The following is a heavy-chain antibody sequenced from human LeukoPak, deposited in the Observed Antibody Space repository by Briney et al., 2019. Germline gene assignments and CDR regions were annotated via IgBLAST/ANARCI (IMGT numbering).Heavy chain of an antibody. V-gene: IGHV3-53*01. CDR3: AGELGSSGHGY. CDR2: IYRGGST. D-gene: IGHD6-19*01. Sequence: GGSLRLSCAASGFNVSSNYMSWVRQARGKGLEWVSTIYRGGSTSYADSVKGRFTISRDNSKNTLYLQMNSLRAEDTAVYYCAGELGSSGHGYWGQGTLVTVSS. CDR1: GFNVSSNY. J-gene: IGHJ4*02.